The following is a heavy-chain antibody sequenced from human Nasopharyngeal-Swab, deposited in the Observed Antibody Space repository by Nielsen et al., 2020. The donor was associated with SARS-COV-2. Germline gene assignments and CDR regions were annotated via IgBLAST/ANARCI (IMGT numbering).Heavy chain of an antibody. V-gene: IGHV3-53*01. D-gene: IGHD3-10*01. CDR1: GFTVSSNY. CDR2: IYSGGST. J-gene: IGHJ4*02. Sequence: GESLKISCAASGFTVSSNYMSRVRQAPGKGLEWVSVIYSGGSTYYADSVKGRFTISRDNSKNTLYLQMNSLRAEDTAVYYCARAWGTMGPAFDYWGQGTLVTVSS. CDR3: ARAWGTMGPAFDY.